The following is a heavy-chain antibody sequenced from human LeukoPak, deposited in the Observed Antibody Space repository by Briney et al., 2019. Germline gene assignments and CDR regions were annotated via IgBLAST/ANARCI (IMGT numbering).Heavy chain of an antibody. CDR2: ISCSGSSI. Sequence: GGSLRLSCVASGFTFSRFDMNWVRQAPGKGLEWVSYISCSGSSIYYADSVKGRFTISRDNAKNSLYLQMNSLRGEDTAVYYCARDMGYCSSSNCYTYCLDYWGQGTLVTVSS. J-gene: IGHJ4*02. CDR1: GFTFSRFD. CDR3: ARDMGYCSSSNCYTYCLDY. D-gene: IGHD2-2*01. V-gene: IGHV3-48*03.